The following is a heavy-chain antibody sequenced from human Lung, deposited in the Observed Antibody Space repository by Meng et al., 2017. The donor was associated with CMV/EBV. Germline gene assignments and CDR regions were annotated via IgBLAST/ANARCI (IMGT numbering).Heavy chain of an antibody. Sequence: ESXKISXAASGFTFSSFAMSWVRQAPGKGLEWVSAITGSGGSTYYADSVRGRFTISRDNSKNTLYLQLNSLRAEDTAVYYCAKAFSSSWYREYYDDWGQG. V-gene: IGHV3-23*01. CDR3: AKAFSSSWYREYYDD. CDR2: ITGSGGST. D-gene: IGHD6-13*01. CDR1: GFTFSSFA. J-gene: IGHJ4*02.